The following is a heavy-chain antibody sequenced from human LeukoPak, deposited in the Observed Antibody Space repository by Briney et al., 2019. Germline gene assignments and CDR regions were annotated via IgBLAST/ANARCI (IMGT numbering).Heavy chain of an antibody. CDR1: GGSISSYY. CDR3: ARNFPRPPYYYYYMDV. CDR2: IYYSGST. Sequence: PSETLSLTCTVSGGSISSYYWSWIRQPPGKGLEWIGYIYYSGSTNYNPSLKSRVTISVDTSKNQFSLKLSSVTAADTAAYYCARNFPRPPYYYYYMDVWGKGTTVTVSS. V-gene: IGHV4-59*01. J-gene: IGHJ6*03.